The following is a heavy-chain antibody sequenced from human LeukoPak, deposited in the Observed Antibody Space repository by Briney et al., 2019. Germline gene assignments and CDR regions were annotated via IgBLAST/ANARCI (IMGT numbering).Heavy chain of an antibody. CDR2: IYSGGST. CDR1: GFTVSSNY. Sequence: PGGSLRLSCAASGFTVSSNYMSWVRQAPGKGLERVSVIYSGGSTYYADSVKGRFTISRDNSKNTLYLQMNSLRAEDTAVYYCAREIVGATIDWGQGTLVTVSS. D-gene: IGHD1-26*01. J-gene: IGHJ4*02. CDR3: AREIVGATID. V-gene: IGHV3-53*01.